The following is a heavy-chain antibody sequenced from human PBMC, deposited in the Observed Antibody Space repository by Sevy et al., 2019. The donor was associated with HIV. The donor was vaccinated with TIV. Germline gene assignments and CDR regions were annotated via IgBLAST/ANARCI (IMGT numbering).Heavy chain of an antibody. CDR3: ARGLRLGGRPYTYYGLDV. V-gene: IGHV3-11*01. J-gene: IGHJ6*02. D-gene: IGHD6-6*01. Sequence: GGSLRLSCAASGFKFSDFYMMWIRQAPGKGLEWLSYITSTGSNVYYADSVKGRFTISRDNAENSLYLQLSSLRREDTAMYVCARGLRLGGRPYTYYGLDVRGQGTTVTVSS. CDR1: GFKFSDFY. CDR2: ITSTGSNV.